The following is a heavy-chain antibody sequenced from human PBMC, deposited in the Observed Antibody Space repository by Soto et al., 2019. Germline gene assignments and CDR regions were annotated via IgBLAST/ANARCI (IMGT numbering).Heavy chain of an antibody. V-gene: IGHV3-23*01. Sequence: EVQLLESGGGSVLPGGSLRLSCAASGVRFSSYALSWVRQAPGKGLEWLSVMSGSGATTFSADSVKGRFTFSKDRSMNSFNLQMDSLKGDDTAVYYCATLAMAGDTVYYFNGLDVWGQGTTVTVSS. CDR2: MSGSGATT. CDR1: GVRFSSYA. J-gene: IGHJ6*02. D-gene: IGHD3-3*02. CDR3: ATLAMAGDTVYYFNGLDV.